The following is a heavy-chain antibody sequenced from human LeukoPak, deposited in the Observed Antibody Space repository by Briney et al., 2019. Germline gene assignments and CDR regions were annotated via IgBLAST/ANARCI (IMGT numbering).Heavy chain of an antibody. Sequence: GVSLTLSCSPYSFTFTCHPMTWLRQAPGQGLVWVSGISGTTGRSFYGVSVKGRFTVSRDNCRVTIYVKMNSLNAEDAAVYFCARVACGTECYYRLDVWGQGTTVTVSS. CDR3: ARVACGTECYYRLDV. D-gene: IGHD2-21*01. V-gene: IGHV3-23*01. CDR1: SFTFTCHP. CDR2: ISGTTGRS. J-gene: IGHJ6*02.